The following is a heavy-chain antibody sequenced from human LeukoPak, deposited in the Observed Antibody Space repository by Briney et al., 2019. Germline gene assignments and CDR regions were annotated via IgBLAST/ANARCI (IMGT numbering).Heavy chain of an antibody. CDR1: GFTFSSYS. V-gene: IGHV3-23*01. Sequence: GGSLRLSCAASGFTFSSYSMNWVRQAPGKGLEWVSAISGSGGSTYYADSVKGRFTISRDNSKNTLYLQMNSLRAEDTAVYYCAKVPAKYGGKVQLDYWGQGTLVTVSS. J-gene: IGHJ4*02. CDR2: ISGSGGST. CDR3: AKVPAKYGGKVQLDY. D-gene: IGHD4-23*01.